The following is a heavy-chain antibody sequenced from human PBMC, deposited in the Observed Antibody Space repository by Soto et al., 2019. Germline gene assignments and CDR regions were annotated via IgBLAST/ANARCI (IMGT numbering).Heavy chain of an antibody. Sequence: QVQLVESGGGVVQPGRSLRLSCAASGFTFSSYGMHWVRQAPGKGLEWVAVISYDGSNKYYADSVKGRFTISRDNSKNTLYLQMNSLRAEDTAVYYCAKESYDFSYYYGMDVSGQGPTVTVSS. CDR2: ISYDGSNK. CDR3: AKESYDFSYYYGMDV. J-gene: IGHJ6*02. D-gene: IGHD3-3*01. CDR1: GFTFSSYG. V-gene: IGHV3-30*18.